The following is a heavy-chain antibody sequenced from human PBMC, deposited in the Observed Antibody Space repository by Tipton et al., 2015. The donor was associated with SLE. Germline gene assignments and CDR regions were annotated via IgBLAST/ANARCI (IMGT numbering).Heavy chain of an antibody. D-gene: IGHD1-26*01. CDR2: IYYSGST. CDR3: ARDAVGARYNWFDP. CDR1: GGSFSGYY. V-gene: IGHV4-59*01. J-gene: IGHJ5*02. Sequence: LRLSCAVYGGSFSGYYWSWIRQPPGKGLEWIGYIYYSGSTNYNPSLKSRVTISVDTSKNQFSLKLSSVTAADTAVYYCARDAVGARYNWFDPWGQGTLVTVSS.